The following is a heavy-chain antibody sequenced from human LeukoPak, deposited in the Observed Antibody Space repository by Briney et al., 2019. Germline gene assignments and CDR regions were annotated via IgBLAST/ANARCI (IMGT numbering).Heavy chain of an antibody. CDR3: ARSQHDLDV. Sequence: SETLSLTCTVSGGSIRSGGYYWSWIRQHPGEGLERIGYIYYSGSTFYNPSLKSRLTISVDTSNNQFSLRLSSVTAADTAVYYCARSQHDLDVWGQGTTVTVSS. CDR1: GGSIRSGGYY. V-gene: IGHV4-31*03. J-gene: IGHJ6*02. CDR2: IYYSGST. D-gene: IGHD1-1*01.